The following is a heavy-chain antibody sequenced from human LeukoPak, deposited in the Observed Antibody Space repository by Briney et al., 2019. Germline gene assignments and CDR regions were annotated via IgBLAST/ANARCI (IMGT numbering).Heavy chain of an antibody. Sequence: GGSLRLSCAASGFTVSSNYMSWVRQAPGKGLEWVSVIYSGGSTYYADSVKGRFTISRDNSKNTLYLQMNSLRAEDTAVYYCARDPRYGSYFSYSYGMDVGGQGTTVTVSS. CDR3: ARDPRYGSYFSYSYGMDV. J-gene: IGHJ6*02. V-gene: IGHV3-53*01. CDR2: IYSGGST. CDR1: GFTVSSNY. D-gene: IGHD1-26*01.